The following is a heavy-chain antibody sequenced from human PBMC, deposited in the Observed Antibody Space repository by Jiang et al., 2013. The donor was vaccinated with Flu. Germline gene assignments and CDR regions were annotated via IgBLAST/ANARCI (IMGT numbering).Heavy chain of an antibody. D-gene: IGHD6-13*01. J-gene: IGHJ4*02. CDR2: IDWDDDK. CDR1: GFSLSTSGMC. CDR3: ARIVDPYSSSWYYFDY. V-gene: IGHV2-70*11. Sequence: KPTQTLTLTCTFSGFSLSTSGMCVSWIRQPPGKALEWLARIDWDDDKYYSTSLKTRLTISKDTSKNQVVLTMTNMDPVDTATYYCARIVDPYSSSWYYFDYWGQGTLVTVSS.